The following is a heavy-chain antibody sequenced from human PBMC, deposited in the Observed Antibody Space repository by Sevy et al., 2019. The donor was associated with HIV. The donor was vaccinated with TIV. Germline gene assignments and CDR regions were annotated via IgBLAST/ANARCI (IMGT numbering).Heavy chain of an antibody. CDR2: IIPIFGTA. V-gene: IGHV1-69*13. J-gene: IGHJ3*02. CDR3: ARDRHTYYYGSGSYHTDKNAFDI. CDR1: GDTFSSYA. D-gene: IGHD3-10*01. Sequence: ASVKVSCKASGDTFSSYAISWVRQAPGQGLEWMGGIIPIFGTANYALKFQGRVTITADESTSTAYMELSSLRSEDTAVYYCARDRHTYYYGSGSYHTDKNAFDIWGQGTMVTVSS.